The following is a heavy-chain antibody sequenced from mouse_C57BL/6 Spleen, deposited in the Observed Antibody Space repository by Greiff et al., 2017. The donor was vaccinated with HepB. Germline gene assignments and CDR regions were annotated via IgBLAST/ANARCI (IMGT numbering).Heavy chain of an antibody. CDR2: ISDGGSYT. V-gene: IGHV5-4*03. CDR1: GFTFSSYA. Sequence: DVKLVESGGGLVKPGGSLKLSCAASGFTFSSYAMSWVRQTPEKRLEWVATISDGGSYTYYPDNVKGRFTISRDNAKNNLYLQMSHLKSEDTAMYYCARVPAQAYYFDYWGQGTTLTVSS. CDR3: ARVPAQAYYFDY. D-gene: IGHD3-2*02. J-gene: IGHJ2*01.